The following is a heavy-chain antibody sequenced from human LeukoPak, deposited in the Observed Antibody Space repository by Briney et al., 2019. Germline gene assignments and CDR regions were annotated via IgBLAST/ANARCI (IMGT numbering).Heavy chain of an antibody. V-gene: IGHV4-39*07. CDR3: ARYCSSTSCRGDYFDY. J-gene: IGHJ4*02. CDR2: IYYSGNT. CDR1: GGSISSSSYY. Sequence: SETLSLTYTVSGGSISSSSYYWGWIRQPPGKGLEWIGSIYYSGNTYYNPSLKSRVTMSVDTSKNQFSLKLSSVTAADTAVYYCARYCSSTSCRGDYFDYWGQGTLVTVSS. D-gene: IGHD2-2*01.